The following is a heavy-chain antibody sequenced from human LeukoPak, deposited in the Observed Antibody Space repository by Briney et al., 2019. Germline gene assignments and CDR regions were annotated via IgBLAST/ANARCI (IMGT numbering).Heavy chain of an antibody. Sequence: GGSLRLSCAASGFTFGNYWMSWVRQAPGKGLEWVANIKQNGSEKYYVDSVKGRFTISRDNAKTSLYLQMNSLRAEDTAVYYCAGCGSGSFPFYYYYGMDVWGQGTTVTVSS. CDR1: GFTFGNYW. D-gene: IGHD3-10*01. V-gene: IGHV3-7*01. CDR3: AGCGSGSFPFYYYYGMDV. CDR2: IKQNGSEK. J-gene: IGHJ6*02.